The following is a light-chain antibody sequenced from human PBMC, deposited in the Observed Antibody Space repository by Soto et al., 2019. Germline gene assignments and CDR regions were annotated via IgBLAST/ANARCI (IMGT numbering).Light chain of an antibody. Sequence: EIVLTQSPGTLSLSPGERVTLSCRASQSVSSSYLAWYQQKPGQAPRLLIYGASSRATGIPDRFSGSGSGTDFTLTISRLEPEDFAVYYCQQYGSSPSWTFGQGTKV. CDR3: QQYGSSPSWT. V-gene: IGKV3-20*01. J-gene: IGKJ1*01. CDR2: GAS. CDR1: QSVSSSY.